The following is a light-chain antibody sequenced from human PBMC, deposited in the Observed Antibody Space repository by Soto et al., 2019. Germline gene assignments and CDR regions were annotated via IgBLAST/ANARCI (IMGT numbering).Light chain of an antibody. CDR3: QQYLTAPQT. CDR1: QSALYSSNNKNH. Sequence: DIVMTQSPDSLAVSLGERATINCKSSQSALYSSNNKNHLAWYQQKAGQPPKLLIYWASTRESGVPDRFSGSGSGTDFTLTISSLQAEDVALYYCQQYLTAPQTFGQGTNLEIK. J-gene: IGKJ2*01. CDR2: WAS. V-gene: IGKV4-1*01.